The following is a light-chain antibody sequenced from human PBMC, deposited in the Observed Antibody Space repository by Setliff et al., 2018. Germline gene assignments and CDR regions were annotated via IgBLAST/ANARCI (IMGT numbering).Light chain of an antibody. J-gene: IGLJ3*02. CDR3: GTWDDRVDAPV. V-gene: IGLV1-36*01. Sequence: LAQPPSLSGAPRQSVTISCSGGDSNIGNNAVNWYQQIPGKAPKLLIYYDTVLSSGVSDRFAASKSGTSASLAISGLQSEDEADYYCGTWDDRVDAPVFGGGTKGTVL. CDR1: DSNIGNNA. CDR2: YDT.